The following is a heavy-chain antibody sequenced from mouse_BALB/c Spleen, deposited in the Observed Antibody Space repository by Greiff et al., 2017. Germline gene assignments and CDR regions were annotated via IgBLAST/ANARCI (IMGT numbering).Heavy chain of an antibody. CDR3: AREITTPYAMDY. D-gene: IGHD2-4*01. CDR2: ISSGGST. V-gene: IGHV5-6-5*01. Sequence: EVQLVESGGGLVKPGGSLKLSCAASGFTFSSYAMSWVRQTPEKRLEWVASISSGGSTYYPDSVKGRFTISRDNARNILYLQMSSLRSEDTAMYYCAREITTPYAMDYWGQGTSVTVSS. J-gene: IGHJ4*01. CDR1: GFTFSSYA.